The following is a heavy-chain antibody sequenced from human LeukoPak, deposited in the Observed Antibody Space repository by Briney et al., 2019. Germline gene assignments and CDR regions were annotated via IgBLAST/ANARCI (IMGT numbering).Heavy chain of an antibody. CDR3: ARSPSWVLYFDY. J-gene: IGHJ4*02. V-gene: IGHV3-13*01. CDR1: GSTFTNYD. CDR2: ISTAGET. D-gene: IGHD1-26*01. Sequence: PGGSLRLSCAASGSTFTNYDMHWVRRAAGKGLEWVSAISTAGETYYAVSVKGRFTISRDNAQNSLYLQMNSLRAEDTAVYYCARSPSWVLYFDYWGQGSLVTVSS.